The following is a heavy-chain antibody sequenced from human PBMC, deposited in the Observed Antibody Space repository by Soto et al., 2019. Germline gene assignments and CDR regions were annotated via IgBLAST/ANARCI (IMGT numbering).Heavy chain of an antibody. J-gene: IGHJ4*02. V-gene: IGHV1-3*01. CDR3: ARVGGYYYDSSGAPFDY. D-gene: IGHD3-22*01. CDR2: INAGNGNT. Sequence: ASVKVSCKASGYTFTSYAMHWVRQAPGQRLEWMGWINAGNGNTKYSQKFQGRVTITRDTSASTAYMELSSLRSEDTAVYYCARVGGYYYDSSGAPFDYWGQGTLVTVSS. CDR1: GYTFTSYA.